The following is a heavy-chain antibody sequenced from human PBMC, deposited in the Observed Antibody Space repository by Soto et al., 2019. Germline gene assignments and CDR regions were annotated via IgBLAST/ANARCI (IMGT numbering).Heavy chain of an antibody. D-gene: IGHD3-16*01. CDR2: ISYDGSNK. Sequence: QVQLVESGGGVVQPGRSLRLSCASSGFTFSSYGMHWVRQAPGKGLEWVAVISYDGSNKYYADSVKGRFTISRDNSKNTLYLQMNSLRAEDTAVYYCAKDGVPVDYYGMDVWGQGTTVTVSS. V-gene: IGHV3-30*18. J-gene: IGHJ6*02. CDR1: GFTFSSYG. CDR3: AKDGVPVDYYGMDV.